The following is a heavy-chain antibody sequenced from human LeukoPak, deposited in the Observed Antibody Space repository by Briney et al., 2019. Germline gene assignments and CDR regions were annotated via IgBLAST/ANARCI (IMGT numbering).Heavy chain of an antibody. D-gene: IGHD5-24*01. CDR1: GGSISSYY. V-gene: IGHV4-59*08. Sequence: PSETLSLTCTVSGGSISSYYWSWIRQPPGKGLEWIGYIYYSGSTYYNPSLKSRVTISVDTSKNQFSLKLSSVTAADTAVYYCARRKAVEMATITWDYFDYWGQGTLVTVSS. CDR3: ARRKAVEMATITWDYFDY. CDR2: IYYSGST. J-gene: IGHJ4*02.